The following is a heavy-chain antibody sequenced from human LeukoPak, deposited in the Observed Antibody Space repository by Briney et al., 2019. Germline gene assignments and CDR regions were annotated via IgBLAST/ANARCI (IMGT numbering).Heavy chain of an antibody. V-gene: IGHV4-30-4*01. CDR1: GGSISSGDYY. CDR3: GRVSFSGGSCYWGGGFYYFDY. D-gene: IGHD2-15*01. Sequence: PSQTLSLTCTVSGGSISSGDYYWSWIRQPPGKGLEWIGYIYYSGSTYYNPSLKSRVTISVDTSKNQFSLKLSSVTAADTAVYFCGRVSFSGGSCYWGGGFYYFDYWGQGTLVTVSS. CDR2: IYYSGST. J-gene: IGHJ4*02.